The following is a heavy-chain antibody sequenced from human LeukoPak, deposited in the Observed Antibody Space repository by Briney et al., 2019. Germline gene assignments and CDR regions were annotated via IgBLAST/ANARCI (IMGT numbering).Heavy chain of an antibody. Sequence: GGSLRLSCAASGFTFSNAWMSWVRQAPGKGLVWVSRINSDGSSTSYADSVKGRFTISRDNAKNTLYLQMNSLRAEDTAVYYCARTSSSWYPESFDYWGQGTLVTVSS. D-gene: IGHD6-13*01. V-gene: IGHV3-74*01. CDR3: ARTSSSWYPESFDY. CDR2: INSDGSST. J-gene: IGHJ4*02. CDR1: GFTFSNAW.